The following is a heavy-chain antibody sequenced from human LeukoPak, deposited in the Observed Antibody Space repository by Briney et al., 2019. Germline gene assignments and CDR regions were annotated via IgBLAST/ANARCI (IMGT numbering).Heavy chain of an antibody. CDR3: ARGGREIYYYYYGMDV. Sequence: PGSSLRLSCAASGFTFNSYAIHWVRQAPGKGLEWVAVISYDGSNKNLAGSVKGRFTISRDNSKNTLYLQMNSLRVEDTAVYYCARGGREIYYYYYGMDVWGQGTTVTVSS. V-gene: IGHV3-30*04. D-gene: IGHD1-26*01. CDR1: GFTFNSYA. CDR2: ISYDGSNK. J-gene: IGHJ6*02.